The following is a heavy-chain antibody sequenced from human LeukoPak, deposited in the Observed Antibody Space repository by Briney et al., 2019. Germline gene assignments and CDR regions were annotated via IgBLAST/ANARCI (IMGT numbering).Heavy chain of an antibody. D-gene: IGHD4-17*01. V-gene: IGHV7-4-1*02. CDR2: INTNTGNP. J-gene: IGHJ4*02. Sequence: GASVKVSCKASGYTFTSYGISWVRQAPGQGLEWMGWINTNTGNPTYAQGFTGRFVFSLDISVSTAYLQISSLKTEDTAVYYCARDYGDYVLGYWGQGTLVTVSS. CDR3: ARDYGDYVLGY. CDR1: GYTFTSYG.